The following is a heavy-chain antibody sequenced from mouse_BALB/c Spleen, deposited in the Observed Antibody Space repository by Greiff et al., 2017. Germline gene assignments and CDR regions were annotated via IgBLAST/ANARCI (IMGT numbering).Heavy chain of an antibody. D-gene: IGHD2-1*01. V-gene: IGHV1S81*02. J-gene: IGHJ4*01. CDR3: ARGNPYAMDY. CDR1: GYTFTSYW. CDR2: INPSNGRT. Sequence: QVQLQQPGAELVKPGASVKLSCKVSGYTFTSYWMHWVKQRPGQGLEWIGEINPSNGRTNYNEKFMSKTTLTVAKSSSTAYMQLSSLTSEDSAVYYCARGNPYAMDYWGQGTSVTVSS.